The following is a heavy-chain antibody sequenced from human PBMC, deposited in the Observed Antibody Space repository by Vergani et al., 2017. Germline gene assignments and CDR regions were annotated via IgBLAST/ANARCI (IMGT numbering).Heavy chain of an antibody. CDR3: ARVKDGSGSFYYYYYGMDV. D-gene: IGHD3-10*01. J-gene: IGHJ6*02. CDR2: IIPIFGTA. CDR1: GGTFSSYA. V-gene: IGHV1-69*18. Sequence: QVQLVQSGAEVKKPGSSVKVSCKASGGTFSSYAISWVRQAPGQGLEWMGRIIPIFGTANYAQKFQGRVTITGDESTSTAYMELRSLRSEDTAVYYCARVKDGSGSFYYYYYGMDVWGQGTTVTVSS.